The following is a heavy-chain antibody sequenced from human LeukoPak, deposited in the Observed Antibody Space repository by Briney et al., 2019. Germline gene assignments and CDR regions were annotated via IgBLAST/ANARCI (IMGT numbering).Heavy chain of an antibody. CDR3: ARIPPIGYSSGWFDYYYYGMDV. CDR2: NSSSGSTI. Sequence: TGVSLRLSCAASGFTFSSYEMNWVRQAPGKGLEWVSYNSSSGSTIYYADSVKGRFTISRDNAKNSLYPQMNSLRAEDTAVCYCARIPPIGYSSGWFDYYYYGMDVWGQGTTVTVSS. CDR1: GFTFSSYE. J-gene: IGHJ6*02. D-gene: IGHD6-19*01. V-gene: IGHV3-48*03.